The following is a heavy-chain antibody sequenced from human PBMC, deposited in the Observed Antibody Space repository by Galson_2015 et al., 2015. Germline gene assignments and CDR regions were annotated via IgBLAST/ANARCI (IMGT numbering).Heavy chain of an antibody. CDR2: ISNDGNDR. CDR1: GFIFSRYG. V-gene: IGHV3-30*03. D-gene: IGHD2/OR15-2a*01. CDR3: GRERVPTIRGNIGH. J-gene: IGHJ4*02. Sequence: SLRLSCAASGFIFSRYGMHWVRQAPGKGLEWAADISNDGNDRHYADSVKGRFTISRDNSKSTLYLQMNSLRPEDTAVYYCGRERVPTIRGNIGHWGQGTLVTVSS.